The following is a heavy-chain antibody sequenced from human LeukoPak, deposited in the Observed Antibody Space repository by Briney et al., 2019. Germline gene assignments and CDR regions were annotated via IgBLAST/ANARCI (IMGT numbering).Heavy chain of an antibody. V-gene: IGHV1-46*01. Sequence: ASVKVSCKASGYTFTSYYMHWVRQAPGQGLEWMGIINPSGGSTSYAQKFPGRVTMTRDTSTSTVYMELSSLRSEDTAVYYCALLGYYGSGSPNYYYYYYMDVWGKGTTVTISS. D-gene: IGHD3-10*01. CDR3: ALLGYYGSGSPNYYYYYYMDV. J-gene: IGHJ6*03. CDR1: GYTFTSYY. CDR2: INPSGGST.